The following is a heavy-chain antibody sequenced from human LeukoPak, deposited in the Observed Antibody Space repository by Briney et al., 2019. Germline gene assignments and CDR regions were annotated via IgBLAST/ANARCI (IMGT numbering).Heavy chain of an antibody. CDR2: IIPIVGIA. V-gene: IGHV1-69*04. D-gene: IGHD5-24*01. CDR1: GGTFRSYA. CDR3: ARDGEMATIYFDY. J-gene: IGHJ4*02. Sequence: SVKVSCKASGGTFRSYALSWVRQAPGQGLEWMGTIIPIVGIANYAQKFQGRATITADKSTSTAFMELSSLRSEDTAVYYCARDGEMATIYFDYWGQGTLVTVSS.